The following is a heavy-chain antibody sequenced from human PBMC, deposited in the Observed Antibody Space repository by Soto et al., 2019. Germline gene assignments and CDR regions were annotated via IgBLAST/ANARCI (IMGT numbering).Heavy chain of an antibody. J-gene: IGHJ4*02. D-gene: IGHD3-9*01. CDR3: ARGGPRPGILTGKGLSC. Sequence: QVQLQQWGAGLLKPSETLSLTCAVYGGSFSGYYWSWIRQPPGKGLEWIGVINHSGSTNYNPSLMSRVTRSVDTSKNQFSLKLSSVTAADTAVYYCARGGPRPGILTGKGLSCWGQGTLVTVSS. CDR2: INHSGST. CDR1: GGSFSGYY. V-gene: IGHV4-34*01.